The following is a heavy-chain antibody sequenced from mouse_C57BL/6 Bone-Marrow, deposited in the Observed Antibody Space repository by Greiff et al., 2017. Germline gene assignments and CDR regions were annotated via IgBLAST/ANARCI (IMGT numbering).Heavy chain of an antibody. CDR3: ARRGYGNYEEYFDY. Sequence: QVQLQQPGAELVKPGASVKLSCKASGYTFTSYWMHWVKQRPGQGLEWIGMIHPNSGSTNYNEKFKSKATLTADKSSSTAYMQLSSLTSEDSAVYYCARRGYGNYEEYFDYWGQGTTLTVSS. V-gene: IGHV1-64*01. CDR2: IHPNSGST. CDR1: GYTFTSYW. D-gene: IGHD2-10*02. J-gene: IGHJ2*01.